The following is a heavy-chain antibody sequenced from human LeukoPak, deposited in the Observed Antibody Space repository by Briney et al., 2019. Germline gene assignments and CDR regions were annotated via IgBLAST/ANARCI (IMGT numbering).Heavy chain of an antibody. CDR2: ISSSSSYI. CDR1: GFIVSTYY. V-gene: IGHV3-21*01. J-gene: IGHJ3*02. D-gene: IGHD2-15*01. Sequence: GGSLRLSCAASGFIVSTYYMNWVRQAPGKGLEWVSSISSSSSYIYYADSVKGRFTISRDNAKNSLYLQMNSLRAEDTAVYYCEPGSRDAFDIWGQGTMVTVSS. CDR3: EPGSRDAFDI.